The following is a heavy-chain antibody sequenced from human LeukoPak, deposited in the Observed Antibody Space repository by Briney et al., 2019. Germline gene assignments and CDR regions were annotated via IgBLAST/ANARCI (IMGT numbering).Heavy chain of an antibody. V-gene: IGHV4-39*07. CDR2: IYYSGST. D-gene: IGHD6-13*01. Sequence: PSETLSLTCTVSGGSISSSSYYWGWIRQPPGKGLEWIGSIYYSGSTYYNPSLKSRVTISVDTSKNQFSLKLSSVTAADTAVYYCARGSRSSWDYWGQGTLVTVSS. CDR3: ARGSRSSWDY. CDR1: GGSISSSSYY. J-gene: IGHJ4*02.